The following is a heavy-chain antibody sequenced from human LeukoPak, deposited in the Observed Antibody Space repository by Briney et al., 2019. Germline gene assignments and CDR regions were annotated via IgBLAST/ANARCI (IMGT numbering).Heavy chain of an antibody. CDR2: IYSGGST. CDR1: GFTVSSNY. D-gene: IGHD4-17*01. J-gene: IGHJ4*02. CDR3: ARDLDYGLDY. Sequence: AGGSLRLSCAASGFTVSSNYMSWVRQAPGKGLEWVSVIYSGGSTYYADSVKGRFTISGDNSKNTLYLQMNSLRAEDTAVYYCARDLDYGLDYWGQGTLVTVSS. V-gene: IGHV3-53*05.